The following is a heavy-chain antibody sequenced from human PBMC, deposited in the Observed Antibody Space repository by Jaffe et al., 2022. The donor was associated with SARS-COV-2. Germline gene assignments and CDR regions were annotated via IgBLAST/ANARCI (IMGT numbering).Heavy chain of an antibody. V-gene: IGHV1-3*01. J-gene: IGHJ4*02. CDR2: INAGNGDT. D-gene: IGHD6-13*01. CDR3: ARDVLRGSSRYDY. CDR1: GYTFTSYA. Sequence: QVQLVQSGAEVKKPGASVKVSCKASGYTFTSYAIHWVRQAPGQRLEWMGWINAGNGDTKYSQKFQGRVTITRDTSANTAYMELSSLRSEDTAVYFCARDVLRGSSRYDYWGQGTLVTVSS.